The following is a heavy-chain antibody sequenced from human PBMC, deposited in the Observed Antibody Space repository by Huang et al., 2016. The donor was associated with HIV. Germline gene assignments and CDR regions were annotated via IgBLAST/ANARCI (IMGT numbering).Heavy chain of an antibody. V-gene: IGHV4-39*01. CDR3: ARDIAIFGEPLDS. J-gene: IGHJ4*02. D-gene: IGHD3-3*01. CDR1: GVSVTRSPWY. CDR2: INYDGST. Sequence: QPRLQESGPGLVKPSETLSLTCTVSGVSVTRSPWYWVWVRQSPGKGLEWIASINYDGSTYYKSSLKSLLTTSLYTSKNQFSLKLTSVTAADTAVYFCARDIAIFGEPLDSWGQGTAVTVSS.